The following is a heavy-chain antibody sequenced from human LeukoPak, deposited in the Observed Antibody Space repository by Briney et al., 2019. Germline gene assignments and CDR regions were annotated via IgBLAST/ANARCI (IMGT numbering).Heavy chain of an antibody. D-gene: IGHD3-22*01. CDR2: ISGGGGST. CDR3: AKGQQRYYYDSSGYTFDY. CDR1: GFTFDDYA. V-gene: IGHV3-43*02. J-gene: IGHJ4*02. Sequence: GGSLRLSCAASGFTFDDYAMHWVRQAPGKGLEWVSLISGGGGSTYYADSVKGRFTISRDNSKNSLYLQINSLRTEDTALYYCAKGQQRYYYDSSGYTFDYWGQGTLVTVSS.